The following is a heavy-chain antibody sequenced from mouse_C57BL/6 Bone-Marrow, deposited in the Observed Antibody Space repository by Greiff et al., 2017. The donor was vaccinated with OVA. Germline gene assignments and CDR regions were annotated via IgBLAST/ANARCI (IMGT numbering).Heavy chain of an antibody. CDR3: ARLVAGAMDY. V-gene: IGHV1-81*01. D-gene: IGHD1-1*02. Sequence: QVQLQQSGAELARPGASVKLSCKASGYTFTSYGISWVKQRTGQGLEWIGEIYPRSGNTYYNEKFKGKATLSADKSSSTAYMELRSLTSEDSAVYFCARLVAGAMDYWGQGTSVTVSS. CDR1: GYTFTSYG. CDR2: IYPRSGNT. J-gene: IGHJ4*01.